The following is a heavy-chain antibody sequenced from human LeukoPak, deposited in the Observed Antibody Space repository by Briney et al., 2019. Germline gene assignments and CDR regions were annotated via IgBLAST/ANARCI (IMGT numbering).Heavy chain of an antibody. D-gene: IGHD2-15*01. CDR3: ARDLGYCTGGTCYPNWFDP. CDR2: INAGNDNT. J-gene: IGHJ5*02. Sequence: ASVKVSCKASGYTFTSYAMHWVRQAPGQRLEWMGWINAGNDNTKCSQKFQGRVTITRDTSASTAYMELNSLRSEDTAVYYCARDLGYCTGGTCYPNWFDPWGQGTLVTVSS. CDR1: GYTFTSYA. V-gene: IGHV1-3*01.